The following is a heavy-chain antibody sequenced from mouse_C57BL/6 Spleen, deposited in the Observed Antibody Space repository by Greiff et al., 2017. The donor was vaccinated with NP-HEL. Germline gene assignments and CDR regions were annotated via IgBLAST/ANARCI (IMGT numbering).Heavy chain of an antibody. Sequence: VKLQESGPGLVAPSQSLSITCTVSGFSLTSYGVDWVRQSPGKGLEWLGVIWGVGSTNYNSALKSRLSISKDNSKSQVFLKMNSLQTDDTAMYYCASQLGRDYAMDYWGQGTSVTVSS. D-gene: IGHD4-1*02. J-gene: IGHJ4*01. CDR2: IWGVGST. CDR3: ASQLGRDYAMDY. CDR1: GFSLTSYG. V-gene: IGHV2-6*01.